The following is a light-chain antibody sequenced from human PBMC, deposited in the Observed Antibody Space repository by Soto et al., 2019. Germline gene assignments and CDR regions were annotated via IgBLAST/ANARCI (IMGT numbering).Light chain of an antibody. Sequence: DIQMTQSPSTLSASIGDRVTITCRASQTINNWLAWYQQKPGKAPNLLNYHTSNLETGVPLRFSGSAFGTEFTLTISSLQPDDFATYYCQHYNSYPWTFGQGTKVEIK. CDR1: QTINNW. J-gene: IGKJ1*01. CDR3: QHYNSYPWT. CDR2: HTS. V-gene: IGKV1-5*01.